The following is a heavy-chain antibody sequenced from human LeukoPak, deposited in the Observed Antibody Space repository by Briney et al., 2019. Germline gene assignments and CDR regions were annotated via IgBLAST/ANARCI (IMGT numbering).Heavy chain of an antibody. CDR3: ARGRWELLWGDY. Sequence: GTSLRLSCAASGFTFSSYAMHWVRQAPGKGLEWVAVILYDGSNKYYADSVKGRFTISRDNSKNTLYLQMNSLRPEDSAVYYCARGRWELLWGDYWGQGTLVPVSP. CDR2: ILYDGSNK. D-gene: IGHD2-2*01. J-gene: IGHJ4*02. V-gene: IGHV3-30-3*01. CDR1: GFTFSSYA.